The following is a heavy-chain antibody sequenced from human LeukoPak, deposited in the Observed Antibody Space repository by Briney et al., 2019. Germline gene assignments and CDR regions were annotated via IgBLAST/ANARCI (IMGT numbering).Heavy chain of an antibody. D-gene: IGHD3-22*01. CDR2: ISYDGSNK. CDR1: GFTFSSYG. CDR3: AKDYYYDSNHFDY. Sequence: GGSLRLSCAASGFTFSSYGMHWVRQAPGKGLEWVAVISYDGSNKYYADSVKGRFTISRDNSKNTLYLQMNSLRAEDTAIYYCAKDYYYDSNHFDYWGQGTPVTVSS. V-gene: IGHV3-30*18. J-gene: IGHJ4*02.